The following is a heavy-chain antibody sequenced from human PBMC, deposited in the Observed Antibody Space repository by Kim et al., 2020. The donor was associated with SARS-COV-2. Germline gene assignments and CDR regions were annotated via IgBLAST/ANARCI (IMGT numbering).Heavy chain of an antibody. Sequence: GGSLRLSCAASGFTFSSYGMHWVRQAPGKGLEWVAVISYDGSNKYYADSVKGRFTISRDNSKNTLYLQMNSLRAEDTAVYYCARDLVMTTMGSYYYYYGMDVWGQGTTVTVSS. D-gene: IGHD2-21*02. CDR3: ARDLVMTTMGSYYYYYGMDV. V-gene: IGHV3-33*05. CDR2: ISYDGSNK. J-gene: IGHJ6*02. CDR1: GFTFSSYG.